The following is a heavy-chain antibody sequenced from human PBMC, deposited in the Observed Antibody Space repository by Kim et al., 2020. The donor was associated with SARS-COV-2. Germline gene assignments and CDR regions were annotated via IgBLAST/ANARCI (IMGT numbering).Heavy chain of an antibody. V-gene: IGHV1-18*01. CDR1: GYTFNRYG. D-gene: IGHD3-16*02. CDR2: VSGYNGKT. Sequence: ASVKVSCKAFGYTFNRYGISWVRQAPGQGLEWMGWVSGYNGKTNYAQQFQGRVTMTTDTSTTTAYMELRSLTFDDTAVYYCARGGQPMLYTGEFWDYWGQGTLVTVSS. J-gene: IGHJ4*02. CDR3: ARGGQPMLYTGEFWDY.